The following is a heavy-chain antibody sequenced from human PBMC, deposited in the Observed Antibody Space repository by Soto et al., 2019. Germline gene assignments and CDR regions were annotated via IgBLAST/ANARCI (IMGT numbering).Heavy chain of an antibody. D-gene: IGHD2-15*01. V-gene: IGHV6-1*01. CDR2: TYYRSRWYS. J-gene: IGHJ6*02. CDR3: ARSEEDSDYYHYGMDV. Sequence: PSQTLSLTCVGSGDTVSSNSVAWNWVRQSPSRGLEWLGRTYYRSRWYSDYAVSVRSRIDINADTSKNQVSLQLNSVTPEDTAVYYCARSEEDSDYYHYGMDVWGQGTTVTVSS. CDR1: GDTVSSNSVA.